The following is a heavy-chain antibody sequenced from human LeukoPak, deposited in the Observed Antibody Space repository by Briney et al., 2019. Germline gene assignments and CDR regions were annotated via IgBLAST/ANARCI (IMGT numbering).Heavy chain of an antibody. CDR2: IYSSGIT. CDR1: GGALSSHF. V-gene: IGHV4-59*08. Sequence: SETLSLTCSVSGGALSSHFWSWIRQPPGKGLEWIGYIYSSGITNYNPSLKSRVTISLDTSKNHFSLKLSSVTAADTAVYYCARHMYYYDSSGYPGWGYFDYWGQGTLVTVSS. CDR3: ARHMYYYDSSGYPGWGYFDY. D-gene: IGHD3-22*01. J-gene: IGHJ4*02.